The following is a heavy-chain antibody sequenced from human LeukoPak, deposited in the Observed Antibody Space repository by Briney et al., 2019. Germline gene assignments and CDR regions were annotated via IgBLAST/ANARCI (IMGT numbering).Heavy chain of an antibody. J-gene: IGHJ5*02. Sequence: PSETLSLTCAAYGGSFSGCYWSWIRQPPGKGLEWIGEINHSGSTNYNPSLKSRVTISVDTSKNQFSLKLSSVTAADTAVYYCARGRRLRGFDPWGQGTLVAVSS. D-gene: IGHD3-10*01. V-gene: IGHV4-34*01. CDR2: INHSGST. CDR1: GGSFSGCY. CDR3: ARGRRLRGFDP.